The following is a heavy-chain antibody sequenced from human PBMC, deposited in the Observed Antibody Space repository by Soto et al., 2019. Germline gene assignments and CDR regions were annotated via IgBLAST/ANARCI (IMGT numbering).Heavy chain of an antibody. J-gene: IGHJ4*02. CDR1: GFTFGGSA. D-gene: IGHD6-19*01. CDR3: TRQTDAVQWLVVPTDYNFDY. V-gene: IGHV3-73*01. Sequence: GGSLRLSCAASGFTFGGSAMHWVRQASGKGLEWVGHIRSKTNSYATAYAESVKGRFTISRDDSMNTAYLQMDSLKTEDTAVYFCTRQTDAVQWLVVPTDYNFDYWGQGTLVTVSS. CDR2: IRSKTNSYAT.